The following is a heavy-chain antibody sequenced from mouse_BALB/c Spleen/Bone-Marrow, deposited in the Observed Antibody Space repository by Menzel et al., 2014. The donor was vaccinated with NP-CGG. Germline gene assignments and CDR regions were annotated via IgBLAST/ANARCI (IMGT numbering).Heavy chain of an antibody. CDR3: ARRYMITFAY. V-gene: IGHV1-26*01. D-gene: IGHD2-4*01. CDR1: GYTFTDYY. CDR2: INPNNGDT. Sequence: VQLQQSGPELVKPGASVKMSCKASGYTFTDYYMKWVKQSHGKNLEWIGDINPNNGDTFYNQKFKDKATLTVDKSSSTAYMQLNSLTSEDSAVYYCARRYMITFAYWGQGTLVAVSA. J-gene: IGHJ3*01.